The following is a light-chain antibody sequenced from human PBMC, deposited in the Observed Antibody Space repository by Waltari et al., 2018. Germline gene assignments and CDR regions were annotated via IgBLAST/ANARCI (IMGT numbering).Light chain of an antibody. CDR2: GAS. CDR1: QSVSSGY. J-gene: IGKJ5*01. Sequence: EVVLTQSPGTLSLSPGERATLSCRASQSVSSGYLDWYQQKPAQVPRLLIYGASSRATGIPDRFSGSGSGTDFNLTISRLESEDFAMYYCQQYGSSITFGQGTRLEIK. V-gene: IGKV3-20*01. CDR3: QQYGSSIT.